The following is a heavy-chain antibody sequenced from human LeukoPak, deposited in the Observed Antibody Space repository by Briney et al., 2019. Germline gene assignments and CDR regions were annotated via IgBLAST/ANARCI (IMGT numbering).Heavy chain of an antibody. D-gene: IGHD1-26*01. CDR1: GFIFSSYA. V-gene: IGHV3-30*18. J-gene: IGHJ4*02. CDR2: ISYDGSNK. CDR3: AKRGSYRDPDY. Sequence: GGSLRLSCAASGFIFSSYAMHWVRQAPGKGLEWVAVISYDGSNKYYTDSVKDRFTISRDNSKKTLYLQMNSLSTEDTAVYYCAKRGSYRDPDYWGQGTLVTVSS.